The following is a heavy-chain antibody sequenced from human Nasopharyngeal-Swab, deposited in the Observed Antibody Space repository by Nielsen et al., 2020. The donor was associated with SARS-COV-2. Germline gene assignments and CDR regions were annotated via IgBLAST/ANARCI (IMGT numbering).Heavy chain of an antibody. D-gene: IGHD6-6*01. Sequence: SETLSLTCTVSGGSISSYYWSWIRQPPGKGLEWIGYIYYSGSTNYNPSLKSGVTISVDTSKNQFSLKLSSVTAADTAVYYCAQEKVLFEWSSSSGDPFDIWGQGTMVTVSS. J-gene: IGHJ3*02. V-gene: IGHV4-59*01. CDR1: GGSISSYY. CDR2: IYYSGST. CDR3: AQEKVLFEWSSSSGDPFDI.